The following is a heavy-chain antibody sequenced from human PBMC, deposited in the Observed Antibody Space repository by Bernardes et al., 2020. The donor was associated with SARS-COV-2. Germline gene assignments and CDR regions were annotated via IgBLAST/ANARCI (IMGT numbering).Heavy chain of an antibody. CDR1: GFTFSSYS. CDR3: ARGAKVTTHGMDV. Sequence: GGSLRLSCAASGFTFSSYSMNWVRQAPGKGLEWVSSISSSSSYIYYADSVKGRFTISRDNAKNSLYLQMNSLRAEDTAVYYCARGAKVTTHGMDVWGQGTTVTVSS. V-gene: IGHV3-21*01. D-gene: IGHD4-17*01. CDR2: ISSSSSYI. J-gene: IGHJ6*02.